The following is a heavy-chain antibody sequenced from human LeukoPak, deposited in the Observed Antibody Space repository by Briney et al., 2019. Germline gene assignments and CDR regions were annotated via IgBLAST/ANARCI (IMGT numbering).Heavy chain of an antibody. D-gene: IGHD3-3*01. CDR2: ISGSNGNT. J-gene: IGHJ4*02. V-gene: IGHV1-18*01. CDR3: ARITIFGVVIDFDY. CDR1: GYSFTSYG. Sequence: ASVKVSCKASGYSFTSYGITRVRQAPGQGLEWMGWISGSNGNTNYAQKHQGRVTMTTDTSTSTAYMELRSLRSDDTAVYYCARITIFGVVIDFDYWGQGTPVTVSS.